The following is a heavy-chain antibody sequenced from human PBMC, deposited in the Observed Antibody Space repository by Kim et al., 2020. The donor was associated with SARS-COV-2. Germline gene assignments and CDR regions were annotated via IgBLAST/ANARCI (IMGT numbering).Heavy chain of an antibody. V-gene: IGHV3-30-3*01. Sequence: GGSLRLSCAASGFTFSSYAMHWVRQAPGKGLEWVAVISYDGSNKYYADSVKGRFTISRDNSKNTLYLQMNSLRAEDTAVYYCARVTEYGDYVVNYYYGMDVWGQGTTVTVSS. CDR1: GFTFSSYA. CDR3: ARVTEYGDYVVNYYYGMDV. CDR2: ISYDGSNK. J-gene: IGHJ6*02. D-gene: IGHD4-17*01.